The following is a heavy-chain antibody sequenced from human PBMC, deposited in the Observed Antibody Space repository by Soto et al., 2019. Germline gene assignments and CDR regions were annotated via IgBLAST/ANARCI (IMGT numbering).Heavy chain of an antibody. CDR2: IYHSGST. J-gene: IGHJ4*02. V-gene: IGHV4-4*02. CDR1: SGSISSSNW. Sequence: QVQLQESGPGLVKPSGTLSLTCAVSSGSISSSNWWSWVRQPPGKGLEWIGEIYHSGSTNYNPSLKSRVTISVDKSKNQFSLKLSSVTAADTAVYYCASRSGWYAHYYFDYWGQGTLVTVSS. CDR3: ASRSGWYAHYYFDY. D-gene: IGHD6-19*01.